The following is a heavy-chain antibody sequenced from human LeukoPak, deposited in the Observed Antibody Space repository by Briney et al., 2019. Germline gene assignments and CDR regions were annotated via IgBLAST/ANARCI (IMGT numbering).Heavy chain of an antibody. Sequence: GGSLRLSCAASGFNFPTYAMQWVRQAPGKGLEWVSSIRASDGARFYADSVKGRFTTSRDNSKNTLFLQMNSLRAEDTAVYYCARGDYILTGYHYFDYWGQGTLVTVSS. J-gene: IGHJ4*02. D-gene: IGHD3-9*01. CDR2: IRASDGAR. CDR3: ARGDYILTGYHYFDY. CDR1: GFNFPTYA. V-gene: IGHV3-23*01.